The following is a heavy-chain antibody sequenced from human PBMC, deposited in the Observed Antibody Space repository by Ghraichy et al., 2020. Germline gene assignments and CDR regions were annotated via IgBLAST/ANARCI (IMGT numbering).Heavy chain of an antibody. CDR2: IWNDGSTK. Sequence: GGSLRLSCAASGFNHRSCGMHWVRQAPCKGLEWEAIIWNDGSTKYYADSVKGRFTISRDNSKNTLYLQMNSLRAEDTAVYYCARGSVGSGYALFDYWGQGTLVTVSS. D-gene: IGHD3-22*01. CDR1: GFNHRSCG. J-gene: IGHJ4*02. V-gene: IGHV3-33*01. CDR3: ARGSVGSGYALFDY.